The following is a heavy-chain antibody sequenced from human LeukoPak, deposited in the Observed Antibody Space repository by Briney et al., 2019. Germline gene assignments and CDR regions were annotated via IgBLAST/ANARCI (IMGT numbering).Heavy chain of an antibody. D-gene: IGHD2-2*01. CDR3: ARRYCSSTSCTLDY. J-gene: IGHJ4*02. V-gene: IGHV3-48*03. CDR1: GFSFSSYE. Sequence: GGSLRLSCAASGFSFSSYEMNWVRQAPGKGLEWVSYISTSGSTKYYGDSVKGRFTISRDNAENSLYLQMNSLRAEDTAVYYCARRYCSSTSCTLDYWGQGTLVTVSS. CDR2: ISTSGSTK.